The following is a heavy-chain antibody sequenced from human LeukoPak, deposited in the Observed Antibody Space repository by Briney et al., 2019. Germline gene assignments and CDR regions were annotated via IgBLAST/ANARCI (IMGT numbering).Heavy chain of an antibody. J-gene: IGHJ5*02. CDR2: INHSGSI. CDR1: GGSFSGYY. CDR3: ARLTRYINWFDP. V-gene: IGHV4-34*01. Sequence: SETLSLTCTVYGGSFSGYYWSWIRQPPGRGLEWIGEINHSGSINYNPSLKSRVTISVDTSKNQFSLKLSSVTAADTAVYYCARLTRYINWFDPWGQGTLVTVSS. D-gene: IGHD1-1*01.